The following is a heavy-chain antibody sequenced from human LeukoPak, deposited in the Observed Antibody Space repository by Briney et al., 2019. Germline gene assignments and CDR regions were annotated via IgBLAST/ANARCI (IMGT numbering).Heavy chain of an antibody. J-gene: IGHJ4*02. Sequence: SVKVSCKASGGTFSSYAISWVRQAPGQGLEWMGRIIPILGIANHAQKFQGRVTITADKSTSTAYMELSSLRSEDTAVYYCASLAVAGTGLFDYWGQGTLVTVSS. CDR3: ASLAVAGTGLFDY. D-gene: IGHD6-19*01. CDR1: GGTFSSYA. CDR2: IIPILGIA. V-gene: IGHV1-69*04.